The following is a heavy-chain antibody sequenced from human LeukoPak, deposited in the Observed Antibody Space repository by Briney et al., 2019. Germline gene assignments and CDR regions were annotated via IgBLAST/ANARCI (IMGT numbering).Heavy chain of an antibody. CDR3: TTDPMIVVVIPGY. CDR1: GFTFSNAW. CDR2: IKSKTDGGTT. D-gene: IGHD3-22*01. Sequence: GGSLRLSCAASGFTFSNAWMSGVRQAPGKGLEWVGRIKSKTDGGTTDYAAPVKGRFTISRDDSKNTLYLQMNSLKTEDTAVYYCTTDPMIVVVIPGYWGQGTLVTVSS. V-gene: IGHV3-15*01. J-gene: IGHJ4*02.